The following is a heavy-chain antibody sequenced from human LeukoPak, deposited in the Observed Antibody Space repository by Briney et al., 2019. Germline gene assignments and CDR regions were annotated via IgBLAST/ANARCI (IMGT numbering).Heavy chain of an antibody. CDR3: AKEDYDFWGGYPFDY. Sequence: PGGSLRLSCAASGFTFSSYGTHWVRQAPGKGLEWVAVISYDGSNKYYADSVKGRFTISRDNSKNTLYLQMNSLRAEDTAVYYCAKEDYDFWGGYPFDYWGQGTLVTVSS. CDR2: ISYDGSNK. V-gene: IGHV3-30*18. J-gene: IGHJ4*02. D-gene: IGHD3-3*01. CDR1: GFTFSSYG.